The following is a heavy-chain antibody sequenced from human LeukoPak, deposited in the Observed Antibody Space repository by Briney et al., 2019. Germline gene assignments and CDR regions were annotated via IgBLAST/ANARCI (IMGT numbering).Heavy chain of an antibody. CDR3: ARVSGYYDSSGYYYWDYYYYMD. CDR1: GVSICSSNSY. Sequence: SETLSLTCTVSGVSICSSNSYWGCIRHPPGKGLGWIGSISYSASTSYNPSLKSRVTISVDTSKNQYSLKLSSVTAADTAVYYCARVSGYYDSSGYYYWDYYYYMD. CDR2: ISYSAST. J-gene: IGHJ6*03. D-gene: IGHD3-22*01. V-gene: IGHV4-39*07.